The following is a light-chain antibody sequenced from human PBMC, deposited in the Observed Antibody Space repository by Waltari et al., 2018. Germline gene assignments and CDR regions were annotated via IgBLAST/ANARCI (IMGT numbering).Light chain of an antibody. J-gene: IGLJ1*01. V-gene: IGLV2-14*03. CDR2: DVS. CDR1: SSDIGGYNY. Sequence: QSALTQPASVSGSPGQSITISCTGTSSDIGGYNYVSWYQQHPGKAPKLLIYDVSKRPSGVSNRFSGSKSGNTASLRTSGLQADDEAEYYCSSYSTNSAHVFGTGTKVTFL. CDR3: SSYSTNSAHV.